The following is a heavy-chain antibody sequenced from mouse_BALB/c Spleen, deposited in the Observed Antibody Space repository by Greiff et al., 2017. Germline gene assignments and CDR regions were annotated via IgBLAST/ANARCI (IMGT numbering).Heavy chain of an antibody. J-gene: IGHJ1*01. Sequence: EVKVVESGGGLVKPGGSLKLSCAASGFTFSSYAMSWVRQTPEKRLEWVASISSGGSTYYPDSVKGRFTISRDNARNILYLQMSSLRSEDTAMYYCARELRPYFDVWGAGTTVTVSS. V-gene: IGHV5-6-5*01. D-gene: IGHD1-2*01. CDR1: GFTFSSYA. CDR2: ISSGGST. CDR3: ARELRPYFDV.